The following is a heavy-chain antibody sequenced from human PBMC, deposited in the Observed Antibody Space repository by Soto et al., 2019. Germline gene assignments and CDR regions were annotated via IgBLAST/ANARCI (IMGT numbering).Heavy chain of an antibody. CDR2: IKSKTDGGTT. CDR1: GFTFSNAW. Sequence: PGGSLRLSCAASGFTFSNAWMSWVRQAPGKGLEWVGRIKSKTDGGTTDYAAPVKGRFTISRDDSKNTLYLQMNSLKTEDTAVYYCTGILYDYIWGSYPSDYWGQGTLVTVSS. D-gene: IGHD3-16*02. J-gene: IGHJ4*02. CDR3: TGILYDYIWGSYPSDY. V-gene: IGHV3-15*01.